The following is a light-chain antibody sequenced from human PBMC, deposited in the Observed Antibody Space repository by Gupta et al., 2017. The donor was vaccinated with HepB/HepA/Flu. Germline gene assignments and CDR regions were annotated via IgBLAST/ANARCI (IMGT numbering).Light chain of an antibody. V-gene: IGKV3-11*01. CDR1: QSVSTY. CDR2: DAP. J-gene: IGKJ2*01. Sequence: EIVLTQSPATLSFSPGERATLSCRASQSVSTYLAWYQQKVGQAPRLLIYDAPNRATGIPARFSGNGSGTDFTLTISSLEPEDFAVYYCQQHNNWPYTFGQGTKLEIK. CDR3: QQHNNWPYT.